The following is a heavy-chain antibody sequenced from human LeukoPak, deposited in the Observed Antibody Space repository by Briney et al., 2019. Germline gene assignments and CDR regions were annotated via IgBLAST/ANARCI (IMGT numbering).Heavy chain of an antibody. V-gene: IGHV5-51*01. CDR2: IYPGDSDT. CDR3: ARRRGSGIVGSNRLEYYFDH. J-gene: IGHJ4*01. Sequence: GESLKISCQGSGYNFAGYWIGWVRQMPGKGLEWMGIIYPGDSDTRYNPAFQGQVTISADKSLSTAYLQWTSLKASDTAVYYCARRRGSGIVGSNRLEYYFDHWGQGTLVTVSS. CDR1: GYNFAGYW. D-gene: IGHD1-26*01.